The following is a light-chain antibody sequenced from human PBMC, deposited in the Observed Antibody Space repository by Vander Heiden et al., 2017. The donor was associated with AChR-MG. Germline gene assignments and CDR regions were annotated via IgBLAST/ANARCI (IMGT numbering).Light chain of an antibody. J-gene: IGKJ2*01. V-gene: IGKV1-39*01. CDR3: QQSDTTPLT. CDR2: AAS. CDR1: QTISRH. Sequence: DTQMTQSPSSLSASVEDRVTITCRASQTISRHLNWYQQKPGKAPKLLISAASSLQSGVPSRFSGSGSGTDFTLTISSLQPEDFATYYCQQSDTTPLTFGQGTKLEIK.